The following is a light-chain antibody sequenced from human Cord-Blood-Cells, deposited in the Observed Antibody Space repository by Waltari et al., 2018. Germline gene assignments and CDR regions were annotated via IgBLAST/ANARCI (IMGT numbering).Light chain of an antibody. Sequence: QSALTQPASVYGSPGQSITISCTGTRSDVGGYNYVPWYQQHPGKAPKLMIYDVSKRPSGVSNRFSGSKSGNTASLTISGLQAEDEADYYCSSYTSSSTYVFGTGTKVTVL. J-gene: IGLJ1*01. CDR3: SSYTSSSTYV. CDR2: DVS. V-gene: IGLV2-14*01. CDR1: RSDVGGYNY.